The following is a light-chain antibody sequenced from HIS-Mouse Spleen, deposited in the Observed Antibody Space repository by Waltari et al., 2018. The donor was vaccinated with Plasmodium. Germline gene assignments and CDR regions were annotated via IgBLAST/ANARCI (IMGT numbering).Light chain of an antibody. J-gene: IGLJ2*01. CDR3: SSYTSSSTLV. CDR2: DVS. V-gene: IGLV2-14*03. Sequence: PGQSITISCTGTSRDVGGYNYVSWYQQQPGKAPKLMIYDVSNRPSGVSNRFSGSKSGNTASLTISGLQAEDEADYYCSSYTSSSTLVFGGGTKLTVL. CDR1: SRDVGGYNY.